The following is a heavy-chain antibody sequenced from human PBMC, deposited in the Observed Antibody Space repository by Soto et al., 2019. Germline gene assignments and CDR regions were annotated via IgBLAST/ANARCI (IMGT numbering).Heavy chain of an antibody. CDR1: GFTFSSYW. Sequence: PGGSLRLSCAASGFTFSSYWMHWVCKAKGKGLVWVSRINSDGSSTSYADSVKGRFTISRDNAKNTVYLQMNSLRAEDTAVYYCARTSLVVPAATREDYWGQGTLVTVSS. J-gene: IGHJ4*02. CDR2: INSDGSST. CDR3: ARTSLVVPAATREDY. V-gene: IGHV3-74*01. D-gene: IGHD2-15*01.